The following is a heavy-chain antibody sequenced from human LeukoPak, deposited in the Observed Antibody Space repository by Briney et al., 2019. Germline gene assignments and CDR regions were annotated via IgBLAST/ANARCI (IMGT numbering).Heavy chain of an antibody. V-gene: IGHV3-7*05. J-gene: IGHJ4*02. CDR1: RFTFSNYW. CDR3: ASQENGASDH. Sequence: PGGSLRLSCAASRFTFSNYWMSWVRQAPGKGLEWLTNIKQDGSEKYYVDSVKGRFTISRDNAKNSLYLQMNSLRAEDTAVYYCASQENGASDHWGQGTLVTVSS. CDR2: IKQDGSEK. D-gene: IGHD1-1*01.